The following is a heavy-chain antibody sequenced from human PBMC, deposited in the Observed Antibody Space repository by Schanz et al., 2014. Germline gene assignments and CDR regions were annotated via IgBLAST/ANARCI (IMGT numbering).Heavy chain of an antibody. CDR3: AKDGRLPYYGTGSDFDY. V-gene: IGHV3-48*01. Sequence: AQLVESGGGVVQPGRSLRLSCAASGFTFRSYSMNWVRQAPGKGLEWISYISSTSRATYYADSVKGRFTISRDNLKNTVYLQMNSLRAGDTAVYYCAKDGRLPYYGTGSDFDYWGQGTLVAVSS. CDR2: ISSTSRAT. J-gene: IGHJ4*02. D-gene: IGHD3-22*01. CDR1: GFTFRSYS.